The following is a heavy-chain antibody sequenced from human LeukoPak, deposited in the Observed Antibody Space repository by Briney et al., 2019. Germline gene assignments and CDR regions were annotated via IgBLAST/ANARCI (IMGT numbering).Heavy chain of an antibody. Sequence: PGGSLRLSCAASGFTFSSYGMHWVRQAPGKGLEWVAVISYDGSNKYYADSVKGRFTISRDNSKNTLYLQMNSLRAEDTAVYYCARGPRLEWLSHSTYYYYYYGMDVWGQGTTVTVSS. D-gene: IGHD3-3*01. CDR2: ISYDGSNK. CDR3: ARGPRLEWLSHSTYYYYYYGMDV. CDR1: GFTFSSYG. J-gene: IGHJ6*02. V-gene: IGHV3-30*03.